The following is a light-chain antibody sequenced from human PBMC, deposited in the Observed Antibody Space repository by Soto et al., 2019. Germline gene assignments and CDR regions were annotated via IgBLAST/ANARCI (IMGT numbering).Light chain of an antibody. CDR2: DAS. Sequence: EIVLTQAPATLSLYPGERATLSCSASQSVGSFLAWYQQKSGQAPRLLIYDASNRAPGIPARFSGSGSGTDFTLTISSLEPEDFAVYYCQHRSNWLGTFGPGTKVDIK. J-gene: IGKJ3*01. CDR3: QHRSNWLGT. CDR1: QSVGSF. V-gene: IGKV3-11*01.